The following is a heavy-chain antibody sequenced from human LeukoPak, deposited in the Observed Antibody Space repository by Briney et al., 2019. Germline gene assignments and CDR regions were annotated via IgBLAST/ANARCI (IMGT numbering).Heavy chain of an antibody. Sequence: GRSLRPSWAAAGFTFSSYAVHWVRQAPVKLLEWLAVISYDGSNKYYADSVKGRFTISRDNSKNTLYLQMNSLRAEDTAVYYCARDGYGDYVLGYFDYWGQGTLVTVSS. V-gene: IGHV3-30-3*01. CDR2: ISYDGSNK. CDR3: ARDGYGDYVLGYFDY. J-gene: IGHJ4*02. CDR1: GFTFSSYA. D-gene: IGHD4-17*01.